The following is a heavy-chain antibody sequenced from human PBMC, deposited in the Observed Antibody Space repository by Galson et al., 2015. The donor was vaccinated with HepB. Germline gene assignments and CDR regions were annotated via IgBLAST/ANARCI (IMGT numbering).Heavy chain of an antibody. CDR1: GYTFTNCD. J-gene: IGHJ4*02. CDR2: MNPKSGNT. Sequence: SVKVSCKASGYTFTNCDINWVRQAAGQGLEWTGWMNPKSGNTGSAQKFQGRVTMTRDTSISTAYMELSNLRFEDTAVYYCARVYGDADYWGQGTLVTVSS. V-gene: IGHV1-8*01. D-gene: IGHD4-17*01. CDR3: ARVYGDADY.